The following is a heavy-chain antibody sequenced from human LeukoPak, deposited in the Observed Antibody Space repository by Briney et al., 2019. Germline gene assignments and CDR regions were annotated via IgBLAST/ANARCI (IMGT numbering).Heavy chain of an antibody. Sequence: GGSLRLSCAASGFTFSSYWMHWVRQAPRKGLVWASRINTDGSSTSYADSVKGRFTISRDNAKNTLYLQMNSLRAEDTAVYYCARDKGIAAAGTKGWFDPWGQGTLVTVSS. CDR2: INTDGSST. D-gene: IGHD6-13*01. CDR1: GFTFSSYW. V-gene: IGHV3-74*01. J-gene: IGHJ5*02. CDR3: ARDKGIAAAGTKGWFDP.